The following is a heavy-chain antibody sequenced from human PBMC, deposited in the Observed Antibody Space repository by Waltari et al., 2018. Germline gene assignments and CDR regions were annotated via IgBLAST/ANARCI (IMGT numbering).Heavy chain of an antibody. CDR2: IKQDGSEK. CDR3: VTGLTTVTAKDYFDH. V-gene: IGHV3-7*01. J-gene: IGHJ4*02. Sequence: EVQLVESGGGSVQPGGSMRLSCAACGMTWRSSLINWVRQAPGKGREWGANIKQDGSEKNYVDSVEGRFSISRDNAQNSLYLQMNSLRAEDTAIYYCVTGLTTVTAKDYFDHWGQGALVTVSS. CDR1: GMTWRSSL. D-gene: IGHD4-17*01.